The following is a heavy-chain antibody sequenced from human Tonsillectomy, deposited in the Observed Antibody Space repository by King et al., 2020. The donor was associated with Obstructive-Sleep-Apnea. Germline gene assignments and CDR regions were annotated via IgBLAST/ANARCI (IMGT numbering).Heavy chain of an antibody. J-gene: IGHJ4*02. CDR3: TTVSPLLMPTIVGATYYLDY. D-gene: IGHD1-26*01. CDR2: FDPEDGET. CDR1: GYTLSELS. Sequence: QLVQSGAEVKKPGASGKVSCKVSGYTLSELSMHWVRQAPGKGLEWMGGFDPEDGETIYAQRFQGRVTMTEDTSTDTAYMELSSLRSEDTAVYYCTTVSPLLMPTIVGATYYLDYWGQGTLVTVSS. V-gene: IGHV1-24*01.